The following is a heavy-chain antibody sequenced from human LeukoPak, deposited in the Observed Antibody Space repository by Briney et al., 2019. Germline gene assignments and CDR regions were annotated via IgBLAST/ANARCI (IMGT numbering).Heavy chain of an antibody. CDR2: ISSGSSYI. Sequence: GGSLRLSCAASGFTFSTYSMNWVRQAPGKGLEWVPSISSGSSYIYYADSVKGRFTISSDNAKNSLYLQMISLRAEDTAVYYCAFDSSGYYWARLYWGQGTLVTVSS. CDR1: GFTFSTYS. D-gene: IGHD3-22*01. CDR3: AFDSSGYYWARLY. J-gene: IGHJ4*02. V-gene: IGHV3-21*01.